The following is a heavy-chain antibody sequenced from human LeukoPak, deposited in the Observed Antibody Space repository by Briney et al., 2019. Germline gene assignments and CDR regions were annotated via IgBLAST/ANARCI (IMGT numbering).Heavy chain of an antibody. Sequence: AGSLTLSCEASGFTFRSYWRYWVRQAPGKGLVWVSRINSDGSSTSYADSVKGRFTISRDNAKNTLYLHMNSLRAEDTAVYYCVVANCGGDCSHWGQGTLVTVSS. CDR2: INSDGSST. CDR3: VVANCGGDCSH. V-gene: IGHV3-74*01. D-gene: IGHD2-21*02. CDR1: GFTFRSYW. J-gene: IGHJ4*02.